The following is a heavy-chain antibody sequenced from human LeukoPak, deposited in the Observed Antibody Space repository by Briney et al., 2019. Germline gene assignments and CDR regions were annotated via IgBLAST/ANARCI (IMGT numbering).Heavy chain of an antibody. V-gene: IGHV4-38-2*02. CDR2: IHHSGST. J-gene: IGHJ4*02. Sequence: SETLSLTCTVSGYSISSGYYWGWIRQPPGKGLESIGSIHHSGSTYYNPSLKSRVTISVDTSKNQFSLKLSSVTAADTAVYYCARDTWRGSEPDYWGQGTLVTVSS. CDR1: GYSISSGYY. D-gene: IGHD2-15*01. CDR3: ARDTWRGSEPDY.